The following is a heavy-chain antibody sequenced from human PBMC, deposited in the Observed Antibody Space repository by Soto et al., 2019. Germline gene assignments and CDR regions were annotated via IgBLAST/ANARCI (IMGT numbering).Heavy chain of an antibody. V-gene: IGHV4-39*01. J-gene: IGHJ3*02. CDR1: GGSISSSNHY. CDR3: ARRELEPTNNDAFHI. CDR2: IYYSGST. D-gene: IGHD1-1*01. Sequence: LALTCAVSGGSISSSNHYWDWIRQPPGKGPEWIGRIYYSGSTYYNPSLKSRVTISVDTSRNQFSLKLSSVTAADTAVYYCARRELEPTNNDAFHIWGQGTMVTVSS.